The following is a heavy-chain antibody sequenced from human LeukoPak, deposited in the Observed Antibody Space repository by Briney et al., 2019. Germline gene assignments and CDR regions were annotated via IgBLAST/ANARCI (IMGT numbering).Heavy chain of an antibody. CDR3: AKPISGGLAVTADWFDP. Sequence: PGRSLRLSCIGSGFTFGDYAMSWLRQPPGKGLEWVSTINANSGTTSYAASVRGRFTISRDNSKNTLYPQLNTLRAEDTAVYYCAKPISGGLAVTADWFDPWGQGTLVVVSS. CDR2: INANSGTT. J-gene: IGHJ5*01. V-gene: IGHV3-23*01. D-gene: IGHD6-19*01. CDR1: GFTFGDYA.